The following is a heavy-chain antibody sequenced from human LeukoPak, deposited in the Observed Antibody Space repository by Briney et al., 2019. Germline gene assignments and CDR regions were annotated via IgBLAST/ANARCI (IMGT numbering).Heavy chain of an antibody. D-gene: IGHD6-25*01. CDR2: ISGSGGST. Sequence: GGSLRLSCAATGFTFRKHWMSWVRQAPGKGLEWVSAISGSGGSTYYADSVKGRFTISRDNAKNSLYLQMNSLRAEDTAVYYCARDSPAANWGQGTLVTVSS. V-gene: IGHV3-23*01. CDR1: GFTFRKHW. J-gene: IGHJ4*02. CDR3: ARDSPAAN.